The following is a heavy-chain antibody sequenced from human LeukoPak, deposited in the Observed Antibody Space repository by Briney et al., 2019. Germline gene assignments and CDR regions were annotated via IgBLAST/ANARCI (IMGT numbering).Heavy chain of an antibody. CDR1: GFIFTDYW. J-gene: IGHJ4*02. CDR3: TREMVMIDY. D-gene: IGHD4-23*01. V-gene: IGHV3-7*03. CDR2: IKQDGSEK. Sequence: QLGGSLRLSCAASGFIFTDYWMSWVRQAPGKGLEWVANIKQDGSEKYYVGSVKGRFTISRDNAKSSLYLQMNSLRAEDTAVYYCTREMVMIDYWGQGNLVTVSS.